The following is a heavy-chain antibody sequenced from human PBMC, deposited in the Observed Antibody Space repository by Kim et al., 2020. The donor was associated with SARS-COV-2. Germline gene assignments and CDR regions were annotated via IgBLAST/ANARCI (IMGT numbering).Heavy chain of an antibody. J-gene: IGHJ5*02. CDR2: ISYDGSNK. CDR3: AKGGITIFGVAGPNWFDP. D-gene: IGHD3-3*01. CDR1: GFTFSSYG. Sequence: GGSLRLSCAASGFTFSSYGMHWVRQAPGKGLEWVAVISYDGSNKYYADSVKGRFTISRDNSKNTLYLQMNSLRAEDTAVYYCAKGGITIFGVAGPNWFDPWGQGTLVTVSS. V-gene: IGHV3-30*18.